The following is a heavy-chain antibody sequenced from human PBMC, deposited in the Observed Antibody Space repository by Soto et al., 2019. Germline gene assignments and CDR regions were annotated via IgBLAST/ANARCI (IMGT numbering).Heavy chain of an antibody. D-gene: IGHD2-15*01. V-gene: IGHV1-46*01. J-gene: IGHJ3*02. CDR2: INPSGGST. CDR3: ARALFELVVVVAATPQDAFDI. CDR1: GYTFTSYY. Sequence: GASVKVSCKASGYTFTSYYMHWARQAPGQGLEWMGIINPSGGSTSYAQKFQGRVTMTRDTSTSTVYMELSSLRSEDTAVYYCARALFELVVVVAATPQDAFDIWGQGTMVTVSS.